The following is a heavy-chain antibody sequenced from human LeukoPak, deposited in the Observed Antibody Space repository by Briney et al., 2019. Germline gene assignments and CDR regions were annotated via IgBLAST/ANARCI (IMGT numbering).Heavy chain of an antibody. CDR3: ARAGGYSYGFDY. CDR2: INPDSGGT. J-gene: IGHJ4*02. Sequence: ASVKVSCKASGYTFTGYYMHWARQAPGQGLEWMGWINPDSGGTNYAQKFQGRVTMTRDTSISTAYMELSRLRSDDTAVYYCARAGGYSYGFDYWGQGTLVTVSS. V-gene: IGHV1-2*02. CDR1: GYTFTGYY. D-gene: IGHD5-18*01.